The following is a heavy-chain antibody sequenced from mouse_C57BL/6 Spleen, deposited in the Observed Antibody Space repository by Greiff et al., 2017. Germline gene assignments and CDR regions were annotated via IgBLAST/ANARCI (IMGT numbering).Heavy chain of an antibody. CDR3: ARGEGPWFAY. D-gene: IGHD3-3*01. CDR2: IYPGDGDT. V-gene: IGHV1-80*01. CDR1: GYAFSSYW. Sequence: VQRVESGAELVKPGASVKISCKASGYAFSSYWMNWVKQRPGKGLEWIGQIYPGDGDTNYNGKFKGKATLTADKSSSTAYMQLSSLTSEDSAVYFCARGEGPWFAYWGQGTLVTVSA. J-gene: IGHJ3*01.